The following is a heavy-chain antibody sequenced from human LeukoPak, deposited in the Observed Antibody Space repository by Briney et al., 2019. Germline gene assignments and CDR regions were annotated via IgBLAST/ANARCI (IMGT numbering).Heavy chain of an antibody. CDR1: GFTFSSYW. D-gene: IGHD5-18*01. J-gene: IGHJ6*03. V-gene: IGHV3-7*01. CDR3: ARDVHSYGYNPIGYYYYYMDV. Sequence: AGGSLRLSCAASGFTFSSYWMSWVRQAPGKGLEWVANIKQDGSEKYYVDSVKGRFTISRDNAKNSLYLQMNSLRAEDTAVFYCARDVHSYGYNPIGYYYYYMDVWGKGTTVTVSS. CDR2: IKQDGSEK.